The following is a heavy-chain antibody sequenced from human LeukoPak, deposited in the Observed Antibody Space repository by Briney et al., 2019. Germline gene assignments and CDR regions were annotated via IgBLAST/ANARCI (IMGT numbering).Heavy chain of an antibody. J-gene: IGHJ5*02. D-gene: IGHD2-15*01. V-gene: IGHV1-69*13. CDR2: IIPIFGTA. Sequence: ASVKVSCKASGGTFSSYAISWVRQAPGQGLEWMGGIIPIFGTANYAQKFQGRVTITADESTSTAYMELSSLRSEDTAVYYCANSHYLSYCSGGSCYSGGWFDPWGQGTLVTVSS. CDR3: ANSHYLSYCSGGSCYSGGWFDP. CDR1: GGTFSSYA.